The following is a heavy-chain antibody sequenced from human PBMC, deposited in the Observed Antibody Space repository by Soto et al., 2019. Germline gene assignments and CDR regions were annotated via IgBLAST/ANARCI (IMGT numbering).Heavy chain of an antibody. CDR2: INPKNGGT. CDR3: ATEDGQYLGSV. D-gene: IGHD3-9*01. CDR1: GYTMTAHF. Sequence: QVQLVQSGAAVRKPGASVKISCKASGYTMTAHFLHWVRQAPGRGLEWMGWINPKNGGTDYAQKLHDRVSMTRDTTINTGYIQLNRLTSVDTAVYFCATEDGQYLGSVWGQGTLVSVSS. V-gene: IGHV1-2*02. J-gene: IGHJ1*01.